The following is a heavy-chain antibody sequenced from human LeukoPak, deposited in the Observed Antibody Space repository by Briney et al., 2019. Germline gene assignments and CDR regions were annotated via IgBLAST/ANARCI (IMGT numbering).Heavy chain of an antibody. CDR1: GGSISSGDYY. D-gene: IGHD4-17*01. V-gene: IGHV4-30-4*01. CDR3: ARDLDGTFDI. CDR2: IYYSGNT. Sequence: PSETLSLTCTVSGGSISSGDYYWSWIRQPPGKGLEWIGYIYYSGNTYYNPSLKSRLTMSVDTSNNQFSLNLNSVTAADTAVYYCARDLDGTFDIWGQGTMVTVSS. J-gene: IGHJ3*02.